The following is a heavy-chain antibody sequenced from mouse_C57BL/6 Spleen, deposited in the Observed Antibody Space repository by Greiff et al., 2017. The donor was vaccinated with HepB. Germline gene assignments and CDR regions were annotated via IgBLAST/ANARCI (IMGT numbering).Heavy chain of an antibody. CDR2: IYPGDGDT. Sequence: QVQLQQSGPELVKPGASVKISCKASGYAFSSSWMNWVKQRPGKGLEWIGRIYPGDGDTNYNGKFKGKATLTADKSSSTAYMQLSSLTSEDSAVYFCARGGGIYYGYDRGFAYWGQGTLVTVSA. CDR3: ARGGGIYYGYDRGFAY. J-gene: IGHJ3*01. V-gene: IGHV1-82*01. D-gene: IGHD2-2*01. CDR1: GYAFSSSW.